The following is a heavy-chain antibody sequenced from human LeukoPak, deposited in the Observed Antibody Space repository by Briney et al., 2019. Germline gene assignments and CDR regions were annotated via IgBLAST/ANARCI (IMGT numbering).Heavy chain of an antibody. D-gene: IGHD6-13*01. J-gene: IGHJ6*03. V-gene: IGHV1-18*01. CDR3: ARAWGDSSSWYLGYYYYYMDV. CDR2: VSAYNGNT. CDR1: GYTFTSYG. Sequence: ASVKVSCKASGYTFTSYGISWVRQAPGQGLEWMGWVSAYNGNTNYAQKLQGRVTMTTDTSTSTAYMELRSLRSDDTAVYYCARAWGDSSSWYLGYYYYYMDVWGTGTTVTVSS.